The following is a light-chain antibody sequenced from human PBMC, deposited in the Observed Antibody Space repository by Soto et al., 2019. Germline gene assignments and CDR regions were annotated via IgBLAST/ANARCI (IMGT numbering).Light chain of an antibody. CDR3: QQYNTYSP. J-gene: IGKJ4*02. CDR2: KAS. V-gene: IGKV1-5*03. CDR1: QSLSSL. Sequence: DIQMTQSPSTLSASVGDRVTITCRASQSLSSLLAWYQQKPGKAPKLRIYKASSLESGVPSRFSGSGSGTEFTLTISSLQPDDSATYYCQQYNTYSPFGGGTKVEIK.